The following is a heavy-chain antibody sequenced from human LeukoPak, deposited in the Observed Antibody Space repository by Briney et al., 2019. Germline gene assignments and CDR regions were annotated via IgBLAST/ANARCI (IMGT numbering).Heavy chain of an antibody. CDR3: ARDRGYYYYYGMDV. CDR1: GGTFSSYA. J-gene: IGHJ6*02. V-gene: IGHV1-69*01. CDR2: IIPIFGTA. Sequence: GSSVEVSCKASGGTFSSYAISWVRQAPGQGLKWMGGIIPIFGTANYAQKFQGRVTITADESTSTAYMELSSLRSEDTAVYYCARDRGYYYYYGMDVWGQGTTVTVSS.